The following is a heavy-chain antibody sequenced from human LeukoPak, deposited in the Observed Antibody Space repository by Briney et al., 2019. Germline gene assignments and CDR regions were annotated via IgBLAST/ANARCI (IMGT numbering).Heavy chain of an antibody. CDR3: ATLTTVVTAYYFDY. J-gene: IGHJ4*02. Sequence: SETPSLTCTVSGGSISSYYWSWIRQPPGTGLEWIGYIYHSGSTDYNPSLKSRVTIPVDTSKSQFSLKLTSVTAADTAVYYCATLTTVVTAYYFDYWGQGTLVTVSS. V-gene: IGHV4-4*09. CDR2: IYHSGST. CDR1: GGSISSYY. D-gene: IGHD4-23*01.